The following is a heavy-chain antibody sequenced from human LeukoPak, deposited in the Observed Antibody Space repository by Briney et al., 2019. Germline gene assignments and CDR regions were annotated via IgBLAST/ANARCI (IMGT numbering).Heavy chain of an antibody. CDR3: ARHVGDSSRWYSD. CDR1: GYSFTSYW. CDR2: IYPGXXDX. D-gene: IGHD6-13*01. J-gene: IGHJ4*02. V-gene: IGHV5-51*01. Sequence: GESLKVSCQGSGYSFTSYWIAWXXQMPGKGLEXXXIIYPGXXDXXYSXSFQGQVTXSADKSISTAYLQWSSLKASDTAMYYCARHVGDSSRWYSDWGQGTLVTVSS.